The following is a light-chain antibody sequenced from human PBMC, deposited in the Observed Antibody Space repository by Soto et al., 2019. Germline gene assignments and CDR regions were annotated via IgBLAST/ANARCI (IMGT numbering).Light chain of an antibody. CDR2: GNN. CDR1: SSNIGAGYD. Sequence: QSVLTQPPSVSGAPGQRVTISCTGSSSNIGAGYDGHWYQQLPGTTPKLLIYGNNNRPSGVPDRFSGSKSGTSASLAITGLQAEDEADYYCQSNDSSLSSVVFGGGTKLTVL. V-gene: IGLV1-40*01. J-gene: IGLJ2*01. CDR3: QSNDSSLSSVV.